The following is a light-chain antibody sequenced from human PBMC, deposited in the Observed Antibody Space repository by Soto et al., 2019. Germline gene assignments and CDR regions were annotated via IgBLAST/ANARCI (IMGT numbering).Light chain of an antibody. CDR1: SGHSNYA. V-gene: IGLV4-69*01. CDR2: LNSNGSH. CDR3: QTWGTGVI. Sequence: QSVLTQSPSASASLGASVKLTCTLSSGHSNYAIAWHRQQPERGPQYLMKLNSNGSHTKGDGIPDRFSGSSSGAVRSLTISSLQSEDEADYYCQTWGTGVIFGGGTKLTVL. J-gene: IGLJ2*01.